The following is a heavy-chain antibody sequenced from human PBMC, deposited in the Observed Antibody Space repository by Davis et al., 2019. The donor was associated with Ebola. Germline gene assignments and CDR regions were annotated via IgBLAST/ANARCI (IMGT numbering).Heavy chain of an antibody. Sequence: SETLSLTCTVSGGSISDYYWSWIRQSPGKGLEWIGNIFYSGSSSYSGSTNYHSSLKSRIFISVDTSKNQFSLKLNSVTAADMAVYYCARDSSGSPYSGLDVWGQGTTVTVSS. J-gene: IGHJ6*02. CDR3: ARDSSGSPYSGLDV. D-gene: IGHD6-25*01. V-gene: IGHV4-59*12. CDR1: GGSISDYY. CDR2: IFYSGSSSYSGST.